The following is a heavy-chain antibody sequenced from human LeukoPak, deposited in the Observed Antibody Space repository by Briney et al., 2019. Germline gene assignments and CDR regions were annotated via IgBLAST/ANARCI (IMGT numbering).Heavy chain of an antibody. CDR1: GGSISSYY. CDR3: ARRVNTAMLTFHAFDI. V-gene: IGHV4-4*07. D-gene: IGHD5-18*01. CDR2: IYISGST. J-gene: IGHJ3*02. Sequence: SETLSLTCSVSGGSISSYYWSWIRQPAGKGLEWIGRIYISGSTNYNPSLKSRVTISVDRSKNQFSLKLSSVTAADTAVYFCARRVNTAMLTFHAFDIWGQGTMVTVSS.